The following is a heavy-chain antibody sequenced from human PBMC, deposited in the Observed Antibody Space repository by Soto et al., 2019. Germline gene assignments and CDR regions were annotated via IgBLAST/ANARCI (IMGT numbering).Heavy chain of an antibody. CDR2: IKSKTDGGTT. CDR1: GFTFSNAW. J-gene: IGHJ4*02. D-gene: IGHD5-18*01. CDR3: TTEWDSYGIYYFDY. V-gene: IGHV3-15*07. Sequence: GGSLRLSCAASGFTFSNAWMNWVRQAPGKGLEWVGRIKSKTDGGTTDYAAPVKGRFTISRDDSKNTLYLQMNSLKTKDTAVYYCTTEWDSYGIYYFDYWGQGTLVTVSS.